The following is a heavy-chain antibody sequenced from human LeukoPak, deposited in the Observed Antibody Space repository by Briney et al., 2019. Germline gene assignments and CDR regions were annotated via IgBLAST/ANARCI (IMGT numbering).Heavy chain of an antibody. D-gene: IGHD3-3*01. J-gene: IGHJ6*02. Sequence: GASVKVSCKASGYSFDDYGISWVRQAPGQGLEWLAWISAYNRDTNFDQKFQDRVTLTTDRSTSTAYMELRSLRSDDTAVYYCAREGRVLIPPHEYYGMDVWGQGTTVIVSS. CDR1: GYSFDDYG. CDR2: ISAYNRDT. CDR3: AREGRVLIPPHEYYGMDV. V-gene: IGHV1-18*01.